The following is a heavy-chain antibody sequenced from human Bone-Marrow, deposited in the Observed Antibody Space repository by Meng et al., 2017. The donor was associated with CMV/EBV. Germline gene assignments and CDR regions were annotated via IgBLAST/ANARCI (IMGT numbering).Heavy chain of an antibody. CDR3: ARGNPHRWWLLTRRMSGFDY. CDR2: INPNSGGT. CDR1: GYTFTGYY. D-gene: IGHD2-21*02. J-gene: IGHJ4*02. V-gene: IGHV1-2*02. Sequence: ASVKVSCKASGYTFTGYYMHWVRQAPGQGLERKGWINPNSGGTNYAQEFQGRVTMTRDTSISTAYMELSRLRSEDTVVYYCARGNPHRWWLLTRRMSGFDYWGQGTLVPVSA.